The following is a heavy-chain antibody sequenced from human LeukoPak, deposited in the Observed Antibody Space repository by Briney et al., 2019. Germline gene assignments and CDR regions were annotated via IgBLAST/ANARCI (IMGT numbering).Heavy chain of an antibody. V-gene: IGHV1-69*01. CDR3: ARGLYCSSSTSCYDYGMDV. CDR2: FIPILGTP. J-gene: IGHJ6*02. D-gene: IGHD2-2*01. Sequence: SVKVSCKTSGGIFRSYGLNWVRQAPGQGLEWMGGFIPILGTPKYAQNLQGRVTITADESTSTGYVELSSLRYEDTAVYYCARGLYCSSSTSCYDYGMDVWGQGTTVTVSS. CDR1: GGIFRSYG.